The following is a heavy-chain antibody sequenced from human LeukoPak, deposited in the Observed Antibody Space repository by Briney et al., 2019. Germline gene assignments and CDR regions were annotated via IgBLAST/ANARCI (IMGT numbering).Heavy chain of an antibody. J-gene: IGHJ5*02. CDR3: ARDHSSTAAPDRPTWWFDP. V-gene: IGHV1-46*01. Sequence: ASVKVSCKASGFTFSNHYMHWVRQAPGQGLEWMGVINPTGTSTTYSQQFQGRVTMTRDTSTSTVYMALSDLRSEDTAVYYCARDHSSTAAPDRPTWWFDPWGQGTLVTVSS. CDR1: GFTFSNHY. D-gene: IGHD6-13*01. CDR2: INPTGTST.